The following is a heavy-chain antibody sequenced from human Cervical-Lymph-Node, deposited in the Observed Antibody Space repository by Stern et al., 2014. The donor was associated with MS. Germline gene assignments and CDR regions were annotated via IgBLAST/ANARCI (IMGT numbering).Heavy chain of an antibody. V-gene: IGHV1-3*01. J-gene: IGHJ6*02. D-gene: IGHD3-9*01. Sequence: KFQGRVTITRDTSASTAYMELSRLRSEDTAVYYCARGPLRYFDWLPMYGMDVWGQGTTVTVSS. CDR3: ARGPLRYFDWLPMYGMDV.